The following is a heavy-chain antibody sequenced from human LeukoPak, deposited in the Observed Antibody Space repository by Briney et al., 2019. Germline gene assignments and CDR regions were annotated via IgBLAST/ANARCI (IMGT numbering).Heavy chain of an antibody. CDR3: ARYKDRLGYSSSWYYFDY. J-gene: IGHJ4*02. D-gene: IGHD6-13*01. V-gene: IGHV4-34*01. CDR1: GGSFSGYY. CDR2: INHSGST. Sequence: PSETLSLTCAVYGGSFSGYYWSWIRQPPGKGLEWIGEINHSGSTNYNPSLKSRVTISVDTSKNQFSLKLSSATAADTAVYYCARYKDRLGYSSSWYYFDYWGQGTLVTVSS.